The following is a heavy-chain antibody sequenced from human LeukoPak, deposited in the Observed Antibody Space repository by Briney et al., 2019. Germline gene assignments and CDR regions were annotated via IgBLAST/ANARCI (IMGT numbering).Heavy chain of an antibody. CDR2: ISAYNGNT. J-gene: IGHJ4*02. D-gene: IGHD6-19*01. Sequence: ASVKVSCKASGYTFTSYGISWVRQAPRQGLEWMGWISAYNGNTNYAQKLQGRVTMTTDTSTSTAYMELRSLRSDDTAVYYCARTHSSGWVFDYWGQGTLVTVSS. V-gene: IGHV1-18*01. CDR3: ARTHSSGWVFDY. CDR1: GYTFTSYG.